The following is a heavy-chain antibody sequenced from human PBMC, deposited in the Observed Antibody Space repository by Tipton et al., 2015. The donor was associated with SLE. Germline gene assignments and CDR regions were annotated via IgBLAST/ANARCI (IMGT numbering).Heavy chain of an antibody. CDR3: ARDRADQRIQMVQGLGFDP. V-gene: IGHV1-46*01. CDR2: INPSDGST. Sequence: QVQLVQSGAEVKKPGASVKVSCKASGYTVTRYYMHWVRQAPGQGLEWMGIINPSDGSTTYARRFQGRVTMTRDTSTNTVYMELSSLKSEDTAVYYCARDRADQRIQMVQGLGFDPWGQGTLVTVSS. D-gene: IGHD3-10*01. J-gene: IGHJ5*02. CDR1: GYTVTRYY.